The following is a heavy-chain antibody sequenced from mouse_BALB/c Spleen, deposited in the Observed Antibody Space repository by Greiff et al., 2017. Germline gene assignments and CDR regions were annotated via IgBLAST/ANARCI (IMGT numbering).Heavy chain of an antibody. CDR1: GYTFTDYE. CDR2: IDPETGGT. CDR3: TRVSNGVFAY. V-gene: IGHV1-15*01. Sequence: QVQLQQSGAELVRPGASVTLSCKASGYTFTDYEMHWVKQTPVHGLEWIGAIDPETGGTAYNQKFKGKATLTADKSSSTAYMELRSLTSEDSAVYYCTRVSNGVFAYWGQGTLVTVSA. D-gene: IGHD2-5*01. J-gene: IGHJ3*01.